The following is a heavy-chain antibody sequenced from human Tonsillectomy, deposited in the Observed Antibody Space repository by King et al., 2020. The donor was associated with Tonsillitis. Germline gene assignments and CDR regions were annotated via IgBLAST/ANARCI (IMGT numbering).Heavy chain of an antibody. CDR1: GYTFTDYY. Sequence: VQLVESGAEVEKPGASVKVSCKASGYTFTDYYISWVRQAPGQGLEWMGWINPNSGGTYYAQRLQGRVTMTRDTSISTAYMELSRLTSDDTAVYYCARGQLLDYWGQGTLVTVSS. J-gene: IGHJ4*02. CDR2: INPNSGGT. V-gene: IGHV1-2*02. D-gene: IGHD5-18*01. CDR3: ARGQLLDY.